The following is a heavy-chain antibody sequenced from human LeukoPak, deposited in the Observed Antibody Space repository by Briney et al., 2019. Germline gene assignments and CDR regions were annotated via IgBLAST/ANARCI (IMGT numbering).Heavy chain of an antibody. CDR1: GGPFSGYS. V-gene: IGHV4-34*01. CDR3: ARGGYSGYRSRFDY. Sequence: PSETLSLTCAVHGGPFSGYSWNWIRQPPGMGLEWIGEVNHSGSTNYNPSLKSRVTISVDTSKNQFSLKLSSVTAADTSVYYCARGGYSGYRSRFDYWGQGTLVAVSS. J-gene: IGHJ4*02. D-gene: IGHD5-12*01. CDR2: VNHSGST.